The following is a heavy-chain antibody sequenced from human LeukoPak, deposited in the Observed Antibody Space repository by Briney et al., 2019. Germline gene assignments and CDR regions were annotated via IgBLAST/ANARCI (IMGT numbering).Heavy chain of an antibody. J-gene: IGHJ4*02. CDR3: ARRIVGTMSDF. CDR2: IKHGGSS. D-gene: IGHD1-1*01. CDR1: GGSISSSTYY. V-gene: IGHV4-39*01. Sequence: KPSETLSLTCTVSGGSISSSTYYWGWIRQPPGEGLEWIGSIKHGGSSYYNPSLMSRVTISGDTSKNQFSLRLSSVTAADTAVYHCARRIVGTMSDFWGQGILVTVSS.